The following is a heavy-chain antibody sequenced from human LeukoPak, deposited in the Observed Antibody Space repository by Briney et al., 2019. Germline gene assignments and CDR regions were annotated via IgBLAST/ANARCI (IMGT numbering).Heavy chain of an antibody. Sequence: SETLSLTCAVYGGSFSGYYWSWIRQPPGKGLEWIGEINHSGSTNYNPSLKSRVTILVDTSKNQFSLKLSSVTAADTAVYYCARTDDYGDYVGYWGQGTLVTVSS. V-gene: IGHV4-34*01. J-gene: IGHJ4*02. CDR2: INHSGST. D-gene: IGHD4-17*01. CDR3: ARTDDYGDYVGY. CDR1: GGSFSGYY.